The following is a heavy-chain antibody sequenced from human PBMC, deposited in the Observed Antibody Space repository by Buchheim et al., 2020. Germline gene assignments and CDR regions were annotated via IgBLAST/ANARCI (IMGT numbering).Heavy chain of an antibody. CDR2: IYYSGST. V-gene: IGHV4-59*01. D-gene: IGHD4-17*01. CDR1: GGSISSYY. Sequence: QVQLQESGPGLVKPSETLSLTCTVSGGSISSYYWSWIRQPPGKGLEWIGYIYYSGSTNYNPSLKSRVTISVDTSKNQFSLKLSSVTAADTAVYYCARDYRARPVTTLGDYYGMDVWGQGTT. J-gene: IGHJ6*02. CDR3: ARDYRARPVTTLGDYYGMDV.